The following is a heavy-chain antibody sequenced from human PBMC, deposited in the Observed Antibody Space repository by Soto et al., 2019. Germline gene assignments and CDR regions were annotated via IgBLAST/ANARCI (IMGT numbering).Heavy chain of an antibody. D-gene: IGHD3-22*01. J-gene: IGHJ4*02. Sequence: PGGSLRLSCAASGFTFSSYAMSWVRQAPGKGLEWVSAISGSGGSTYYADSVKGRFTISRDNSKNTLYLQMNSLRAEDTAVYYFARDYDSSGFYPQTYYFEYWGQGTLVTVSS. CDR2: ISGSGGST. V-gene: IGHV3-23*01. CDR1: GFTFSSYA. CDR3: ARDYDSSGFYPQTYYFEY.